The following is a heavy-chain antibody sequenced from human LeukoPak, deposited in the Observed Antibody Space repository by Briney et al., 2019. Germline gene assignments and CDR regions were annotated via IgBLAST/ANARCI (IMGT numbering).Heavy chain of an antibody. CDR3: ARDKGTSCLSSFDY. CDR1: GFTFSSYV. V-gene: IGHV3-30*04. J-gene: IGHJ4*02. CDR2: ISYDGSNE. D-gene: IGHD6-6*01. Sequence: GGSLRLSCAASGFTFSSYVMHWVRQAPGKGLEWVAIISYDGSNEYYADSVKGRFTISRDNSKNTLYLQMNSLRAADTAVYYCARDKGTSCLSSFDYWGQGTLVTVSS.